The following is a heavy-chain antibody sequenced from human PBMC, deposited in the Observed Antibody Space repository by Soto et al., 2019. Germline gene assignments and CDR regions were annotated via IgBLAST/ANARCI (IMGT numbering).Heavy chain of an antibody. Sequence: QVQLVESGGGVVQPGRSLRLSCAASGFTFSSYGMHWVRQAPGKGLEGVAVIWYDGSNKYYADSVKGRFTISRDNSKNTLYLQMNSLRAEDTAVYYCARAAGEGVAEFDYWGQGTLVTVSA. J-gene: IGHJ4*02. CDR2: IWYDGSNK. D-gene: IGHD3-16*01. CDR1: GFTFSSYG. CDR3: ARAAGEGVAEFDY. V-gene: IGHV3-33*01.